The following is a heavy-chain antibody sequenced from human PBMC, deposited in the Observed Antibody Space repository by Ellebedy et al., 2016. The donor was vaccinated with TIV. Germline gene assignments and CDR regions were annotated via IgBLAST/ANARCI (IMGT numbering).Heavy chain of an antibody. V-gene: IGHV3-33*01. D-gene: IGHD5-24*01. Sequence: GESLKISCAASGFTFSSYGMHWVRQAPGKGLEWVAVIWYDGSNKYYADSVKGRFTISRDNSKNTLYLQMNSLRAEDTAVYYCARDGAGDGGYWGQGTLVTVSS. J-gene: IGHJ4*02. CDR1: GFTFSSYG. CDR2: IWYDGSNK. CDR3: ARDGAGDGGY.